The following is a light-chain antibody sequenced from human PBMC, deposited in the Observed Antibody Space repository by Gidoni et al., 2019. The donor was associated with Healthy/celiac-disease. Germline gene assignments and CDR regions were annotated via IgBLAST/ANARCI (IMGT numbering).Light chain of an antibody. J-gene: IGKJ2*01. CDR1: QSISSY. V-gene: IGKV1-39*01. CDR2: AAS. Sequence: DIQMTQSPSSLSASVGDRVTITCRASQSISSYLNWYQQKPGKAPKLLIYAASSLQSGVPSRFSGSGSGTDFTLTISSLQPGDFATYSCQQSYSTPYTFGQGTKLEIK. CDR3: QQSYSTPYT.